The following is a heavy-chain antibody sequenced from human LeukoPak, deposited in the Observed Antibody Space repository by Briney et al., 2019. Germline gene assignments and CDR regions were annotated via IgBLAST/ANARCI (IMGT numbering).Heavy chain of an antibody. Sequence: GGSLRLSCAASGVTVSSDYMTWVRQAPGKGLEWVSLLYTDDRPFYADSVKGRFTISRDNSNRTVFLQMNSLRAEDTAVYYCARVRGDSRGNAFDIWGQGTMVSVS. D-gene: IGHD2-15*01. CDR2: LYTDDRP. CDR3: ARVRGDSRGNAFDI. J-gene: IGHJ3*02. CDR1: GVTVSSDY. V-gene: IGHV3-53*01.